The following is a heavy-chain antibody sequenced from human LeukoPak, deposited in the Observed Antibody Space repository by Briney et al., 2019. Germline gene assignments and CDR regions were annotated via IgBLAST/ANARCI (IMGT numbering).Heavy chain of an antibody. D-gene: IGHD1-26*01. V-gene: IGHV4-30-2*01. Sequence: ASQTLSLTCAVSGGSISSGGYSWSWIRQPPGKGLEWIGEINHSGSTNYNPSLKSRVTISVDTSKNQFSLKLSSVTAADTAVYYCARVRGDGSYHTYPYRDYFDYWGQGTLVTVSS. CDR3: ARVRGDGSYHTYPYRDYFDY. CDR2: INHSGST. J-gene: IGHJ4*02. CDR1: GGSISSGGYS.